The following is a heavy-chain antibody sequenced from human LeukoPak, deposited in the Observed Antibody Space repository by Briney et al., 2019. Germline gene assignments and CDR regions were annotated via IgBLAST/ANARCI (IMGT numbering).Heavy chain of an antibody. CDR1: GFTFSSCA. J-gene: IGHJ4*02. Sequence: GGSLRLSCAASGFTFSSCAMHWVRQAPGQGLEWVAVISYDGSNKYYADSVQGRFTISRDYSKNTLFLQMNSLRAEDTAVYFCTRDQGEYYFDYWGQGTLVTVSS. V-gene: IGHV3-30-3*01. CDR2: ISYDGSNK. CDR3: TRDQGEYYFDY. D-gene: IGHD3-10*01.